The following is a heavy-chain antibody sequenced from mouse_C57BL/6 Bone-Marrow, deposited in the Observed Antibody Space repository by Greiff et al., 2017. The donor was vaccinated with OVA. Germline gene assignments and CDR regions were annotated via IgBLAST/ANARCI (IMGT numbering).Heavy chain of an antibody. CDR1: GYTFTSYW. Sequence: QVQLQQPGAELVKPGASVKLSCKASGYTFTSYWMHWVKQRPGQGLEWIGMIHPKSGSTNYNEKFKSKATLTVDKSSSTAYMQLSSLTSEDSAVYYCARRANWDVGWFAYWGQGTLVTVSA. V-gene: IGHV1-64*01. CDR2: IHPKSGST. CDR3: ARRANWDVGWFAY. D-gene: IGHD4-1*01. J-gene: IGHJ3*01.